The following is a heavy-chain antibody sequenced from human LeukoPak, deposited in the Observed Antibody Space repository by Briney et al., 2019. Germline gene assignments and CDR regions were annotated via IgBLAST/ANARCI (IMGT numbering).Heavy chain of an antibody. Sequence: PSETLSLTCTVSGGSISSSSYYWGWIRQPPGKGLEWIGSIYYSGSTYYNPSLKSRFTISVDTSKNQFSLKLSSVTAADTAVYYCASQSPYSGYDTPYYYYYMDVWGKGTTVTISS. CDR3: ASQSPYSGYDTPYYYYYMDV. CDR2: IYYSGST. D-gene: IGHD5-12*01. CDR1: GGSISSSSYY. J-gene: IGHJ6*03. V-gene: IGHV4-39*01.